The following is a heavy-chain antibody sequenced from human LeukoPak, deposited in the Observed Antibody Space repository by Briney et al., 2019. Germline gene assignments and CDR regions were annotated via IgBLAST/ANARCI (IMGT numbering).Heavy chain of an antibody. CDR3: ARVSSPVAGTRDPPEY. D-gene: IGHD6-19*01. V-gene: IGHV3-21*01. J-gene: IGHJ4*02. Sequence: GGSLRLSCAAPGFTFSSYSMNWVRQAPGKGLEWVSSICRSSENIYYADSVKGRFTISRDNAKNSLYLQMDSLRAEDTAVYYCARVSSPVAGTRDPPEYWGQGTLVTVSS. CDR1: GFTFSSYS. CDR2: ICRSSENI.